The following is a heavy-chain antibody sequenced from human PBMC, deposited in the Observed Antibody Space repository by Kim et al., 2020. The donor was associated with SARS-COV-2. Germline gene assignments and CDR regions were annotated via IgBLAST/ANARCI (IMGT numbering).Heavy chain of an antibody. J-gene: IGHJ4*02. CDR2: INPDSGKT. CDR3: AIGYTASWLEYYLDF. Sequence: ASVKVSCKASGYTFTYQAIHWVRQAPGQGLQWMGWINPDSGKTEYSQNFQDRVTISRDTSADTAYVELSRLGSEDTAVYYCAIGYTASWLEYYLDFWGQGTLVTVSS. V-gene: IGHV1-3*01. CDR1: GYTFTYQA. D-gene: IGHD2-2*01.